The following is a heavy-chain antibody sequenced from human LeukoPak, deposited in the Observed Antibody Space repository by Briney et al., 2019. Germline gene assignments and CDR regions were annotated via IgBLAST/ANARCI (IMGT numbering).Heavy chain of an antibody. Sequence: SETLSLTCTVSGGSISSYYWSWIRQPAGKGLEWIGRIYASGSTNYNPSLKGRVTMSVDRSKNQFSLKLSSVTAADTAVYYCARDGSSDWPNYYFDYWGQGTLVTVSS. CDR3: ARDGSSDWPNYYFDY. V-gene: IGHV4-4*07. CDR1: GGSISSYY. D-gene: IGHD6-19*01. CDR2: IYASGST. J-gene: IGHJ4*02.